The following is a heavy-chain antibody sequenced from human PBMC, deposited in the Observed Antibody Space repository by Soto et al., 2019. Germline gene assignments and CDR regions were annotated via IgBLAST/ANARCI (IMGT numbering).Heavy chain of an antibody. Sequence: DVQLVESGGALVQPGGSLGLSCAVSGFTVSAKWMSWVRQAPGKGLEWRANINEDGSKKFYVDSVKGRFTISKDNAKNSLALQLGSLRADDTAVYYCAREMHLGSGWGDIDIWGRGTIVTVSS. D-gene: IGHD6-19*01. V-gene: IGHV3-7*03. J-gene: IGHJ4*02. CDR3: AREMHLGSGWGDIDI. CDR2: INEDGSKK. CDR1: GFTVSAKW.